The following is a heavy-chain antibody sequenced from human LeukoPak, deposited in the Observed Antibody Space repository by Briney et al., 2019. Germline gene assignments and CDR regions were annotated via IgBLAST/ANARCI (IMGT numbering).Heavy chain of an antibody. Sequence: SETLSLTCTVSGGSTSSYYWSWIRQPPGKGLEWIGYIYYSGSTNYNPSLKSRVTISVDTSKNQFSLKLSSVTAADTAVDYCARVAAAREPGNFDYWGQGTLVTVSS. CDR2: IYYSGST. J-gene: IGHJ4*02. CDR3: ARVAAAREPGNFDY. CDR1: GGSTSSYY. D-gene: IGHD6-13*01. V-gene: IGHV4-59*01.